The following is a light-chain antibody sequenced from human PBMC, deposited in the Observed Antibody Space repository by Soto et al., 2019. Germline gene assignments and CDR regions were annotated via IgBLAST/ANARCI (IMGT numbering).Light chain of an antibody. CDR2: GAS. Sequence: EIVLTQSPGTLSLSPGERATLSCRASQSVSSSYLAWYQQKPGQAPRLLIYGASSRATGIPDRFSGSGSGTDFTLTISSLQSEDFALYYCQQYNNWWTFGHGTKVDIK. CDR3: QQYNNWWT. J-gene: IGKJ1*01. V-gene: IGKV3-20*01. CDR1: QSVSSSY.